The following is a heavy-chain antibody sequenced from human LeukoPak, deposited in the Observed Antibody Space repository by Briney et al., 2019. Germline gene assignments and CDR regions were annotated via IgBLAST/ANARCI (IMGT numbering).Heavy chain of an antibody. CDR1: GGSISSYY. CDR3: ARQPELWFGELSTTYFDF. Sequence: SETLSLTCTVSGGSISSYYWSWIRQPPGKGLEWMGYIYYSGSTNYNPSLQSRLTISADTSKNSFSLRLTSLTDADTDIYSCARQPELWFGELSTTYFDFWGQGALVTVSS. V-gene: IGHV4-59*08. D-gene: IGHD3-10*01. J-gene: IGHJ4*02. CDR2: IYYSGST.